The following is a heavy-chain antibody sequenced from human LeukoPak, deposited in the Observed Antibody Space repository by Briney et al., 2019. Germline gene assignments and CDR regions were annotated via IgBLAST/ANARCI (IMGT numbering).Heavy chain of an antibody. CDR3: AKDGLGSSLQAGYCDSSGYYSIPPIDY. CDR1: GFTFSSYG. V-gene: IGHV3-30*02. CDR2: IRYDGSNK. Sequence: GGSLRLSCAASGFTFSSYGMHWVRQAPGKGLEWVAFIRYDGSNKYYADSVKGRFTISRDNSKNTLYLQMNSLRAEDTAVYYCAKDGLGSSLQAGYCDSSGYYSIPPIDYWGQGTLVTVSS. D-gene: IGHD3-22*01. J-gene: IGHJ4*02.